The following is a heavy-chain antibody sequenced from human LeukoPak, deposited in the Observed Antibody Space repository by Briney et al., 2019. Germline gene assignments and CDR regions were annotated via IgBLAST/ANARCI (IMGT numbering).Heavy chain of an antibody. V-gene: IGHV1-18*01. CDR2: ISAYNGNT. CDR1: GYTFTSYG. Sequence: GASVKVSYKASGYTFTSYGISWVRQAPGQGLEWMGWISAYNGNTNYAQKLQGRVTMTTDTSTSTAYMELRSLRSDDTAVYYCARTYYYDSSGHDAFDIWGQGTMVTVSS. D-gene: IGHD3-22*01. J-gene: IGHJ3*02. CDR3: ARTYYYDSSGHDAFDI.